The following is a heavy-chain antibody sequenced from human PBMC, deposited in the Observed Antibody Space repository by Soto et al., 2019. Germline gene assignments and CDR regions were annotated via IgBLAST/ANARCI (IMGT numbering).Heavy chain of an antibody. J-gene: IGHJ5*02. D-gene: IGHD3-10*02. CDR1: GFTFSDYY. V-gene: IGHV3-11*01. CDR3: AREGRPDACSGILGTRRNWFDP. CDR2: ISSGGTTR. Sequence: QVQLVESGGGLVKPGGSLRLSCAASGFTFSDYYMSWIRQAPGKGLEWISYISSGGTTRYFADSVKGRFTISRDNAKKSLYLQMNSLRVEDTAVYYCAREGRPDACSGILGTRRNWFDPWGQGTLVTVSS.